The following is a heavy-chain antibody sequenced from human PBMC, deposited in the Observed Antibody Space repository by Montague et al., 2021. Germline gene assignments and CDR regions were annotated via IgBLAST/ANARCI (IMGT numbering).Heavy chain of an antibody. CDR3: ANRPDITVVTL. Sequence: SLRLSCPASGFTFSSYAMSWVRQAPGKGLEWVPAISGSGGSTYYAVSVKGRFTISRDNSKNTLYLQMNSLRAEDTAVYYCANRPDITVVTLGGQGTLVTVSS. CDR1: GFTFSSYA. CDR2: ISGSGGST. V-gene: IGHV3-23*01. D-gene: IGHD4-23*01. J-gene: IGHJ4*02.